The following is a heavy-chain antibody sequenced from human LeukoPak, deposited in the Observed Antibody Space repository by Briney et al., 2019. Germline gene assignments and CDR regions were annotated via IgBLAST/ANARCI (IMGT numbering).Heavy chain of an antibody. D-gene: IGHD2-2*01. Sequence: PGGSLRLSCAASGFTFSSYAMSWVRQAPGKGLEWVSAISGSDCSTYYAASVKGRFTISRDNSKNTLYLKMNSLRAEDTAVYYCAKDPKPVRYQYFDYWGQGTLVTVSS. V-gene: IGHV3-23*01. CDR1: GFTFSSYA. CDR3: AKDPKPVRYQYFDY. CDR2: ISGSDCST. J-gene: IGHJ4*02.